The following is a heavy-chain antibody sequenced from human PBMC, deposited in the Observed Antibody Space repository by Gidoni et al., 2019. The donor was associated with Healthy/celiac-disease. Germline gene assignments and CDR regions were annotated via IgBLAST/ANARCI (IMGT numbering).Heavy chain of an antibody. Sequence: QVQLVQSGAEVKKPGASVKVSCKASGDTFTGYYMHWVRQAPGQGLEWMGWINPNSGGTNYAQKFQGRVTMTRDTPISTAYMELSRLRSDDTAVYYCARDQRTRIVVVNAFDYWGQGTLVTVSS. CDR1: GDTFTGYY. J-gene: IGHJ4*02. CDR3: ARDQRTRIVVVNAFDY. D-gene: IGHD3-22*01. CDR2: INPNSGGT. V-gene: IGHV1-2*02.